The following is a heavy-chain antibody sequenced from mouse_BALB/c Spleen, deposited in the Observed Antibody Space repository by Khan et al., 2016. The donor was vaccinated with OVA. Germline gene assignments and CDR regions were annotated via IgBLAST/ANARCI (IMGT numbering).Heavy chain of an antibody. Sequence: QVQLKESGPDLVAPSQSLSITCTISGFSLTNYGVHWVRQPPGKGLEWLVVIWNDGSTTYNSALKSRLTVSKDNSKSQVFLKMNSHQTDDTAMYFCTRQPYYHYNIMDYWGQGTSVTVSS. V-gene: IGHV2-6-1*01. J-gene: IGHJ4*01. CDR3: TRQPYYHYNIMDY. D-gene: IGHD2-10*01. CDR2: IWNDGST. CDR1: GFSLTNYG.